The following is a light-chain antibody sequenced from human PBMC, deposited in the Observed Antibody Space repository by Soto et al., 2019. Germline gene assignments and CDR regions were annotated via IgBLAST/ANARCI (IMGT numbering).Light chain of an antibody. J-gene: IGLJ1*01. V-gene: IGLV2-11*01. CDR1: SSDVGFYNY. CDR2: DVI. CDR3: CSYAGSYTFV. Sequence: QSALTQPRSVSGSPGQSVTISCTGTSSDVGFYNYVSWYQQHPGKAPKLMIYDVIKRPSGVPDRFSGYKSGNTASLTISGLQAEDEADYHCCSYAGSYTFVFGTGTKLPVL.